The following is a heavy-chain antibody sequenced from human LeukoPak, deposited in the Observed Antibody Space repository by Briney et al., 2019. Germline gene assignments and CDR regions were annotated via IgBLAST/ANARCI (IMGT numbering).Heavy chain of an antibody. CDR1: DGSISSSSYY. CDR3: ARVGSGSYYYYYYMDV. V-gene: IGHV4-39*01. D-gene: IGHD3-10*01. J-gene: IGHJ6*03. Sequence: PSETLSLTCTVSDGSISSSSYYWGWIRQPPGKGLEWIGSIYYSGSTYYNPSLKSRVTISVDTSKNQFSLKLSSVTAADTAVYYCARVGSGSYYYYYYMDVWGKGTTVTVSS. CDR2: IYYSGST.